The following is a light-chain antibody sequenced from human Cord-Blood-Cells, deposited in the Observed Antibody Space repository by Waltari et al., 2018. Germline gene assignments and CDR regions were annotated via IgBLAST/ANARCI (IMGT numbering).Light chain of an antibody. J-gene: IGKJ2*01. CDR1: QSISSW. CDR2: KAS. V-gene: IGKV1-5*03. Sequence: DIQMTQSPSTPYASVVDRVTITCRASQSISSWLGWYQQKPGKAPKLLIYKASSLESGVPSRFSGSGSGTEFTLTISSLQPDDFATYYCQQYNSYPYTFGQGTKLEIK. CDR3: QQYNSYPYT.